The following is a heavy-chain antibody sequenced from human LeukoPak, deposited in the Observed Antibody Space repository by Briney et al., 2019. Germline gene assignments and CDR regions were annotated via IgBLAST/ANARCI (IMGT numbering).Heavy chain of an antibody. Sequence: GGSLRLSCAASGFTVSSNYMSWVRQAPGKGLEWVSVIYDGGSTYYAGSVRGRFTVSRDNSKNTLYLQMNSLRAKDTAVYYCARGWGSGIVNWGQGTLVTVSS. D-gene: IGHD1-26*01. J-gene: IGHJ4*02. CDR1: GFTVSSNY. CDR3: ARGWGSGIVN. CDR2: IYDGGST. V-gene: IGHV3-53*01.